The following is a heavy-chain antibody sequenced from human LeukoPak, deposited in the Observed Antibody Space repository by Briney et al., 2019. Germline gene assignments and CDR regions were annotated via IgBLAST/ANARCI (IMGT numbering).Heavy chain of an antibody. V-gene: IGHV1-69*04. Sequence: SVKVSCRASGGTFSSYAISWVRQAPGQGLEWMGRIIPILGIANYAQKFQGRVTITADKSTSTAYMELSSLRSEDTAVYYCARGGSTSFPFDYWGQGTLVTVSS. CDR3: ARGGSTSFPFDY. CDR2: IIPILGIA. CDR1: GGTFSSYA. J-gene: IGHJ4*02. D-gene: IGHD2-2*01.